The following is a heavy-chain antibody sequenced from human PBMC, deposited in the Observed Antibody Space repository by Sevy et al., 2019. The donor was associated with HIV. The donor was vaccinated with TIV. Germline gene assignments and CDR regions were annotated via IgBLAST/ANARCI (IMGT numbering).Heavy chain of an antibody. CDR1: GFTVSSNY. CDR3: ARGRYGDYVYSY. D-gene: IGHD4-17*01. Sequence: GGSLRLSCAASGFTVSSNYMSWVRQAPGKGLEWVSVIYSGGSTYYADSVKSRFTISRDNSKNTLYLQMNSLRAEDTAVYYCARGRYGDYVYSYWGQGTLVTVSS. J-gene: IGHJ4*02. V-gene: IGHV3-53*01. CDR2: IYSGGST.